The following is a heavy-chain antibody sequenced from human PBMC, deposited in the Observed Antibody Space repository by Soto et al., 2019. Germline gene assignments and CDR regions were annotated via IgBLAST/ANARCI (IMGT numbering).Heavy chain of an antibody. V-gene: IGHV3-7*01. J-gene: IGHJ3*02. Sequence: EAQLVESGGGLVQPGGSLRLSCAASGFTFSSFWMNWVRQTPGKGLAWVAHIKPDGSEKYFVDSVRGRFTISRDNAKNSVYLQMNSLRAEDTAVYYCARGDMVRENDAFDIWGQGTMVTVSS. D-gene: IGHD3-10*01. CDR1: GFTFSSFW. CDR2: IKPDGSEK. CDR3: ARGDMVRENDAFDI.